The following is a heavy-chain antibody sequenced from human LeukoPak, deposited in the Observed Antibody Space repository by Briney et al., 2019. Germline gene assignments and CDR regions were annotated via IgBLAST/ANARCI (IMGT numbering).Heavy chain of an antibody. J-gene: IGHJ6*02. Sequence: PGGSLRLSCAASGFTLRPYAMHWVRQAPGKGLEYVASISGDWGTISYPDSVKGRFAISRDNSKNTVYLQVGRLRTEDMGVYYCARMATGAAGGALDVWGQGTTVIVS. V-gene: IGHV3-64*02. CDR1: GFTLRPYA. D-gene: IGHD1-1*01. CDR3: ARMATGAAGGALDV. CDR2: ISGDWGTI.